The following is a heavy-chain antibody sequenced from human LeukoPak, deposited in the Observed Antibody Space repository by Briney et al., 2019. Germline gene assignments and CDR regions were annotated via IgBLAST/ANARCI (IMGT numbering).Heavy chain of an antibody. D-gene: IGHD3-16*02. J-gene: IGHJ6*02. CDR1: GLTFSSYA. V-gene: IGHV3-23*01. CDR3: AKKVGRDYVWGSYRPRGYGMDV. CDR2: ISGSGGST. Sequence: GSLRLSCAASGLTFSSYAMSWVRQAPGKGLEWVSAISGSGGSTYYADSVKGRFTISRDNSRNTLYLQMNSLRAEDTAVYYCAKKVGRDYVWGSYRPRGYGMDVWGQGTTVTVSS.